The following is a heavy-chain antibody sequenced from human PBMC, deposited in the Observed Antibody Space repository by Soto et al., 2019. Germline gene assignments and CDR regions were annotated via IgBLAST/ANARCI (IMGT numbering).Heavy chain of an antibody. CDR1: GYTFTSYG. Sequence: GASVKVSCKASGYTFTSYGISRVRQAPGQGLEGMGWISAYNGNTNYAQKLQGRVTMTTDTSTSTAYMELRSLRSDDTAVYYCARAGGDYEFDAFDIWGQGTMVTVSS. CDR3: ARAGGDYEFDAFDI. D-gene: IGHD4-17*01. J-gene: IGHJ3*02. CDR2: ISAYNGNT. V-gene: IGHV1-18*01.